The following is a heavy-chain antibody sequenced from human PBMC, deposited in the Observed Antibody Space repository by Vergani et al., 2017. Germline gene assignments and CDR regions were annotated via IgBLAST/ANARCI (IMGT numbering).Heavy chain of an antibody. CDR3: ARDLRYSGYDDLDY. J-gene: IGHJ4*02. Sequence: QVQLVQSGAEVKKPGSSVKVSCKASGGTFCSYTISWVRQAPGQGLEWMGRIIPILGIANYAQKFQGRVTITADKSTSTAYMELSSLRSEDTAVYYCARDLRYSGYDDLDYWGQGTLVTVSS. V-gene: IGHV1-69*08. CDR1: GGTFCSYT. D-gene: IGHD5-12*01. CDR2: IIPILGIA.